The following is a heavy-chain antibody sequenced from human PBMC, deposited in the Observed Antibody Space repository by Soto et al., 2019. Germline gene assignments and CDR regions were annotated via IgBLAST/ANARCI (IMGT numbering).Heavy chain of an antibody. V-gene: IGHV4-61*01. D-gene: IGHD4-17*01. CDR1: GGSVSNKTYY. J-gene: IGHJ4*02. Sequence: SGALSLTCAVSGGSVSNKTYYWSCVRQPPGKRLEWIGYFYYSGTTNYNPSLKIRFTISVDLYKNQFSLRLSSVTTADTALYYCARTTAVPNTLRSRYFFDYWGQGTLVTVSS. CDR3: ARTTAVPNTLRSRYFFDY. CDR2: FYYSGTT.